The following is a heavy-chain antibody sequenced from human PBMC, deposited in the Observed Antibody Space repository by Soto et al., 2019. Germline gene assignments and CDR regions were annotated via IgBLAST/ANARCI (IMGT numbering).Heavy chain of an antibody. Sequence: PGGSLRLSCTGTGFNFSSHGLSWVRQSPGKGLEWVSSISTSGGTTYYADSVKGRFIFSRDNSKNMGYLQMNSLRVEDTAVYYCARDFSGGPPDAFDIWGQGTMVTVSS. V-gene: IGHV3-23*01. J-gene: IGHJ3*02. CDR1: GFNFSSHG. CDR3: ARDFSGGPPDAFDI. CDR2: ISTSGGTT. D-gene: IGHD2-15*01.